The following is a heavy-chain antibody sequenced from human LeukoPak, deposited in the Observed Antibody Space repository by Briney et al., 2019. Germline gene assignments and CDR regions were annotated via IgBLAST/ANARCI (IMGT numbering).Heavy chain of an antibody. V-gene: IGHV2-5*01. Sequence: SGPTLVKPTQTLTLTCTFSGFSLSTSGVGVGWIRQPPGKALEWLALIYWNDDKRYSPSLKSRLTITKDTSKNQVVLTMTNMDPVDTATYYCAHIVVHEGSWSGYTVPYYFDYWGQGTLVTVSS. CDR3: AHIVVHEGSWSGYTVPYYFDY. D-gene: IGHD3-3*01. CDR1: GFSLSTSGVG. CDR2: IYWNDDK. J-gene: IGHJ4*02.